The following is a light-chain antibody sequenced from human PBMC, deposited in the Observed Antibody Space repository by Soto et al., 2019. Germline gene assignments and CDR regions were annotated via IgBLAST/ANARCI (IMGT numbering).Light chain of an antibody. Sequence: DIQMTHSPASVSASVGDRGLRTCRASQDIDSWLAWYQQTPGKAPKLLIFAASTLQSGVPSRFSGGGSGTDFTLAISGLQPEDFATYYCQQGNSLPITFGQGTRLEI. CDR3: QQGNSLPIT. J-gene: IGKJ5*01. V-gene: IGKV1-12*01. CDR1: QDIDSW. CDR2: AAS.